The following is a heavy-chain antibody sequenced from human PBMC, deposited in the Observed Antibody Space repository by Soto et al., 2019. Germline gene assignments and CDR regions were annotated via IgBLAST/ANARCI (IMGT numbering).Heavy chain of an antibody. Sequence: SETLSLTCTVSGGSISSYYWSWIRQPPGKGLEWIGSIYYSGSTYYNPSLKSRVTISVDTSKNQFSLKLSSVTAADTAVYYCARQGSIAAAGTNYYYYNGMDVWGQGPTVTVS. CDR2: IYYSGST. D-gene: IGHD6-13*01. CDR1: GGSISSYY. J-gene: IGHJ6*02. V-gene: IGHV4-59*05. CDR3: ARQGSIAAAGTNYYYYNGMDV.